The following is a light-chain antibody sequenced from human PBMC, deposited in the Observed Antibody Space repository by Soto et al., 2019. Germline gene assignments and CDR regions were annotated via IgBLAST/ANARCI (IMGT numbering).Light chain of an antibody. CDR2: RNN. V-gene: IGLV1-47*01. Sequence: QSVLTQPPSASGTPGQRVTISCSGSSSNIGSNYVYWYQQFPGTAPKLLIYRNNQRPSGVPDRFSGSKSGTSASLAISGLRSEDEADYYCAAWDDSLSAHYVFGTGTKLTVL. CDR1: SSNIGSNY. CDR3: AAWDDSLSAHYV. J-gene: IGLJ1*01.